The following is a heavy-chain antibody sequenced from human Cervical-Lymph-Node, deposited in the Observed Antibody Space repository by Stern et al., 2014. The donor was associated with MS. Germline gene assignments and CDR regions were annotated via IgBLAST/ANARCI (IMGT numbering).Heavy chain of an antibody. CDR2: ILPGGSDI. J-gene: IGHJ4*02. CDR1: GYTFTSYW. Sequence: VQLVDSGPEVKRPGESLKISCQASGYTFTSYWIGWVGQMPGKGLEWIAIILPGGSDIRYSPSFQGQVTISADKSSSTAYLQWNNLKASDTAIYYCARQRYFDYWGQGTLVTVSS. V-gene: IGHV5-51*01. CDR3: ARQRYFDY.